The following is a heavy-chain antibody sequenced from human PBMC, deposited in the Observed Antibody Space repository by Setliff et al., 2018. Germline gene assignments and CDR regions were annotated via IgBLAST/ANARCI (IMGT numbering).Heavy chain of an antibody. V-gene: IGHV4-61*02. CDR1: GGSITSGSFY. CDR2: IHASGSP. CDR3: ARERYFDWFFED. D-gene: IGHD3-9*01. Sequence: SETLSLTCTVSGGSITSGSFYWSWIRQPAGKKLEWIGRIHASGSPDYNPSFKSRVTISRDTSTNQFSLKLGSVTAADTAVYYRARERYFDWFFEDWGHGTLVTV. J-gene: IGHJ4*01.